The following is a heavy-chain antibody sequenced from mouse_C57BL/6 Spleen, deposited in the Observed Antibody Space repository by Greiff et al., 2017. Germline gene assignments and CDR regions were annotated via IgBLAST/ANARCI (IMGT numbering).Heavy chain of an antibody. CDR3: ARSETVRVPDD. D-gene: IGHD1-1*01. J-gene: IGHJ2*01. V-gene: IGHV1-80*01. Sequence: VQLQQSGAELVKPGASVKISCKASGYAFSSYWMNWVKQRPGKGLEWIGQIYPGDGDTNYNGKFKGKATLTADKSSSTAYMQLSSLTSEDSAVYFCARSETVRVPDDWGQGTTLTVSS. CDR1: GYAFSSYW. CDR2: IYPGDGDT.